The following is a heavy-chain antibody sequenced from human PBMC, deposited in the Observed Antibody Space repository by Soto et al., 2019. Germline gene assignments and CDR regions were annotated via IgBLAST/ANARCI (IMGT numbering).Heavy chain of an antibody. Sequence: QVQLVQSGAEVKKPGSSVKGSCKASGDTFNNYVVTWVRQAPGQGLEWLGGILPIFATANYAQKFQGRVTITADKSTRTAYMELTSMSAEDTAVYYCAVRCDNTTCLGHCDFWGKGTLVTVAA. J-gene: IGHJ4*02. D-gene: IGHD3-16*01. CDR3: AVRCDNTTCLGHCDF. CDR2: ILPIFATA. V-gene: IGHV1-69*06. CDR1: GDTFNNYV.